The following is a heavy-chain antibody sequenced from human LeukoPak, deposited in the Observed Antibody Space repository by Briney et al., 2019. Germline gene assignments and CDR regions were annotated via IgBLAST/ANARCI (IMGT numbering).Heavy chain of an antibody. CDR3: ATTVSAGTYRYFQH. CDR1: GYIFTTYA. J-gene: IGHJ1*01. CDR2: INAGIGNT. D-gene: IGHD6-13*01. V-gene: IGHV1-3*01. Sequence: ASVKVSCKASGYIFTTYAMHWVRQAPGQSLEWMGWINAGIGNTKYLQKFQGRVTITRDTSANIAYMELSSLRSEGTAVYYCATTVSAGTYRYFQHWGQGTLVTVSS.